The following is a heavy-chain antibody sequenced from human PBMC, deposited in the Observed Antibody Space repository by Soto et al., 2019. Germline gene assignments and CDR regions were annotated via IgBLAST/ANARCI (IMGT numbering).Heavy chain of an antibody. CDR1: GGSISSSNW. CDR3: ARGSYYYDSRGYYYVGDFDY. V-gene: IGHV4-4*02. CDR2: IYHSGST. D-gene: IGHD3-22*01. J-gene: IGHJ4*02. Sequence: PSETLSLTCAVSGGSISSSNWWSWVRQPPGKGLEWIGEIYHSGSTNYNPSLKSRVTISVDKSKNQFSLKLSSVTAADTAVYYCARGSYYYDSRGYYYVGDFDYWGQGTLVTVSS.